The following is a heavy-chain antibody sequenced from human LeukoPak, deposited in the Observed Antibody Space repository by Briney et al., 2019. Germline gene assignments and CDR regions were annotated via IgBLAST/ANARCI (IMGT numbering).Heavy chain of an antibody. J-gene: IGHJ6*02. V-gene: IGHV3-30*04. CDR2: ISYDGSNK. D-gene: IGHD3-9*01. CDR1: GFTFSSYA. CDR3: AKAIPTSYDILTGNYYYYGMDV. Sequence: GGSLRLSCAASGFTFSSYAMHWVRQAPGKGLEWVAVISYDGSNKYYADSVKGRFTTSRDNSKNTLYLQMNSLRAEDTAVYYCAKAIPTSYDILTGNYYYYGMDVWGQGTTVTVSS.